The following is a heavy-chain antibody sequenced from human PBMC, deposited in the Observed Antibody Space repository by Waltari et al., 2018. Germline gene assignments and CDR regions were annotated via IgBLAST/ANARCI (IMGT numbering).Heavy chain of an antibody. CDR3: ARERNYYDSSGYLDYYYGMDV. V-gene: IGHV1-69*08. Sequence: QVQLVQSGAEVKKPGSSVKVSCKASGGTFSSYTISWVRQATGQGLEWMGRIIPILGMANDAQKCQGRVTIPADKSTSTAYMELSSLRSEDTAVYYCARERNYYDSSGYLDYYYGMDVWGQGTTVTVS. D-gene: IGHD3-22*01. CDR2: IIPILGMA. J-gene: IGHJ6*02. CDR1: GGTFSSYT.